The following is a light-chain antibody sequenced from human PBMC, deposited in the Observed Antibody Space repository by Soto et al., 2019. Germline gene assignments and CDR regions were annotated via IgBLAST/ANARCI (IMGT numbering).Light chain of an antibody. CDR1: SSNIGNNY. Sequence: QSVLTQPPSVSAAPGQQVTISCSGSSSNIGNNYVSWYQQLPGTAPRLLIYDNNKRPSGIPDRFSGSKSGTAATLGITGLQTGDEADYYCGAWDSSLRSVLFGGGTKVTVL. CDR2: DNN. J-gene: IGLJ2*01. CDR3: GAWDSSLRSVL. V-gene: IGLV1-51*01.